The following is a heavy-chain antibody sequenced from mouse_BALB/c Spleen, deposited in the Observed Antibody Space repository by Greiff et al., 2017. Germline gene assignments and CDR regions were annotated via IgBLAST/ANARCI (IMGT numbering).Heavy chain of an antibody. V-gene: IGHV1-87*01. CDR2: IYPGDGDT. D-gene: IGHD1-3*01. CDR3: ARGDNSVSSPYYAMDY. CDR1: GYTFTSYW. J-gene: IGHJ4*01. Sequence: VQLQQSGAELARPGASVKLSCKASGYTFTSYWMQWVKQRPGQGLEWIGAIYPGDGDTRYTQKFKGKATLTADKSSSTAYMQLSSLASEGSAVYYCARGDNSVSSPYYAMDYWGQGTSVTVSS.